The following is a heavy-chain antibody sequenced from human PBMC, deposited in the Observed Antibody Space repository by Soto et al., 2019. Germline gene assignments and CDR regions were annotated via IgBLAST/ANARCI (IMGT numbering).Heavy chain of an antibody. D-gene: IGHD6-13*01. J-gene: IGHJ4*02. Sequence: QVQLVQSGAEVKKPGSSVKVSCKASGGTFSSYAISWVRQAPGQGLEWMGGIIPIFGTANYAQKLQGRVTITADQSTSTAYMELSSLRSEDTAVYYCARDWDEGYSSSWYFWGQGTLVTVSS. V-gene: IGHV1-69*01. CDR3: ARDWDEGYSSSWYF. CDR2: IIPIFGTA. CDR1: GGTFSSYA.